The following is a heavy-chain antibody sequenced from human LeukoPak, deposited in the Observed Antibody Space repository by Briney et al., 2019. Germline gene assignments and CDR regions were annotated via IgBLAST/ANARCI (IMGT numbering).Heavy chain of an antibody. CDR1: GGSFSGYY. Sequence: KPSETLSLTCAVYGGSFSGYYWSWIRQPPGKGLEWIGEINHSGSTNYNPSLKSRVTISVDTSKNQFSLKLSSVTAADTAVYYCARGGRYGDYDYYYMDVWGKGTTVTVSS. CDR2: INHSGST. D-gene: IGHD4-17*01. J-gene: IGHJ6*03. CDR3: ARGGRYGDYDYYYMDV. V-gene: IGHV4-34*01.